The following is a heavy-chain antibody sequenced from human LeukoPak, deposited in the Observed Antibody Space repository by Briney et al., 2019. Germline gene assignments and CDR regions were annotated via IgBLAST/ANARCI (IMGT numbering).Heavy chain of an antibody. V-gene: IGHV3-33*06. Sequence: GRSLRLSCAASGFTFSSYGMHWVRQAPGKGLEWVAVIWYDGSNKYYADSVKGRFTISRDNYKNTLYLQMNSLRAEDTAVYYCAKDLAVVVPAASMWFDPWGQGTLVTVSS. J-gene: IGHJ5*02. CDR2: IWYDGSNK. CDR3: AKDLAVVVPAASMWFDP. D-gene: IGHD2-2*01. CDR1: GFTFSSYG.